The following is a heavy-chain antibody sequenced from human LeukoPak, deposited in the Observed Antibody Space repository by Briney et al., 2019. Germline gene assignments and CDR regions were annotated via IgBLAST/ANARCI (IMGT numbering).Heavy chain of an antibody. V-gene: IGHV3-11*04. CDR3: ATSLSGWGTYHYMDV. CDR1: GFTFSDYY. CDR2: ISSGGSTI. Sequence: PGGSLRLSCAASGFTFSDYYMSWIRQAPGKGLEWLSYISSGGSTIYYADSVKGRFTISRDNAKNSLYLHMNSLRAEDTAVYYCATSLSGWGTYHYMDVWGKGTAVTISS. J-gene: IGHJ6*03. D-gene: IGHD6-19*01.